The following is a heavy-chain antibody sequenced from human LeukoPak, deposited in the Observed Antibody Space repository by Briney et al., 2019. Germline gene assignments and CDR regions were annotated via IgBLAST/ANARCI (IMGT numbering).Heavy chain of an antibody. V-gene: IGHV1-69*13. CDR1: GGTFSSYA. CDR2: IIPIFGTA. Sequence: GASVKVSCKASGGTFSSYAISWVRQAPGQGLEWMAGIIPIFGTANYAQKFQGRVTITADESTSTAYMELSSLRSEDTAVYYCARTYGGNSVFYWGQGTLVTVSS. D-gene: IGHD4-23*01. J-gene: IGHJ4*02. CDR3: ARTYGGNSVFY.